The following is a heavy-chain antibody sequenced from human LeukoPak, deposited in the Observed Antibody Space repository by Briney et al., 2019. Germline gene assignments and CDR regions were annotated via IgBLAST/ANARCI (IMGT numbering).Heavy chain of an antibody. CDR3: ARWVDYDAFDI. J-gene: IGHJ3*02. D-gene: IGHD5-12*01. V-gene: IGHV3-66*01. Sequence: GGSLRLSCAASEFSVGSNYMTWVRQAPGKGLEWVSLIYSGGSTYYADSVKGRFTISRDNAKNSLYLQMNSLRAEDTAVYYCARWVDYDAFDIWGQGTMVTVSS. CDR1: EFSVGSNY. CDR2: IYSGGST.